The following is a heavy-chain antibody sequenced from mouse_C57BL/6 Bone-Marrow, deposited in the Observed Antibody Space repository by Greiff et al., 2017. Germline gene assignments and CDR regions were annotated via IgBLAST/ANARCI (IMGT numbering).Heavy chain of an antibody. D-gene: IGHD1-1*01. CDR2: ISSGGSYT. Sequence: EVKLMESGGDLVKPGGSLKLSCAASGFTFSSYGMSWVRQTPDKRLEWVATISSGGSYTYYPDSVKGRFTISRDNAKNTLYLQMSSLKSEDTAMYYCARLRFDYWGQGNTLTVSS. CDR1: GFTFSSYG. V-gene: IGHV5-6*01. J-gene: IGHJ2*01. CDR3: ARLRFDY.